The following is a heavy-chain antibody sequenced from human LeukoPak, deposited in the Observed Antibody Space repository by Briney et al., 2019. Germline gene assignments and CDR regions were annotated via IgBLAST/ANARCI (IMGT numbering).Heavy chain of an antibody. V-gene: IGHV1-18*04. CDR3: ARGPYYDFWSGYSSAEYFQH. CDR2: ISAYNGNT. D-gene: IGHD3-3*01. CDR1: GYTFTGYY. J-gene: IGHJ1*01. Sequence: GASVKVSCKASGYTFTGYYMHWVRQAPGQGLEWMGWISAYNGNTNYAQKLQGRVTMTTDTSTSTAYMELRSLRSDDTAVYYCARGPYYDFWSGYSSAEYFQHWGQGTLVTVSS.